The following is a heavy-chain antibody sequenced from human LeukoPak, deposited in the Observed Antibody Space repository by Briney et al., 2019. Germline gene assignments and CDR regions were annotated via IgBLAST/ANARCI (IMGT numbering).Heavy chain of an antibody. V-gene: IGHV3-21*01. Sequence: SGGSLRHSCAASGFTFSSYSMNWVRQTPGKGLEWVSSISATSSYIYYADSARGRFTISRDNAKNSLYLQMNSLRAEDTAVYYCARDKTEQWLVLEAFDIWGQGTVVTVSS. CDR1: GFTFSSYS. CDR3: ARDKTEQWLVLEAFDI. D-gene: IGHD6-19*01. J-gene: IGHJ3*02. CDR2: ISATSSYI.